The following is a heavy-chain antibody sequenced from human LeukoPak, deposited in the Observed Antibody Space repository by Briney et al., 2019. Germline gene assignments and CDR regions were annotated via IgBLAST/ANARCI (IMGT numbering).Heavy chain of an antibody. D-gene: IGHD3-10*01. CDR1: GGTFSSYA. J-gene: IGHJ4*02. Sequence: SVKVSCKASGGTFSSYAISWVRQAPGQGLEWMGGIMPTFGAANYAQKFQGRVTITTDEFTNTAYMELSSLRSEDTAVYYCARGLLRGVMRFDYWGRGSLVTVSS. CDR3: ARGLLRGVMRFDY. CDR2: IMPTFGAA. V-gene: IGHV1-69*05.